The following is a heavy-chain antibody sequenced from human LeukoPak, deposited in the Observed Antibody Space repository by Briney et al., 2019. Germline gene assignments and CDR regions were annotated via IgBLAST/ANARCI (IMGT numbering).Heavy chain of an antibody. J-gene: IGHJ4*02. CDR1: GGSFSGYY. CDR3: ARGDLRVAVAGTGGFDY. V-gene: IGHV4-34*01. Sequence: SETPSLTCAVYGGSFSGYYWSWIRQPPGKGLEWIGEINHSGSTNYNPSLKSRVTISVDTSKNQFSLKLSSVTAADTAVYYCARGDLRVAVAGTGGFDYWGQGTLVTVSS. D-gene: IGHD6-19*01. CDR2: INHSGST.